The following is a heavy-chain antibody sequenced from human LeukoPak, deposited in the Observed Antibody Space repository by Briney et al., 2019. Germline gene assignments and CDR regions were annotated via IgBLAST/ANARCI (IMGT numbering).Heavy chain of an antibody. CDR3: ARDLQFYYDSSGPVDY. J-gene: IGHJ4*02. Sequence: ASVKVSCKASGYTFTSYGISWVRQAPGQGLEWMGWIGAYNGNTNYAQKLQGRVTMTTDTSTSTAYMELRSLRSDDTAVYYCARDLQFYYDSSGPVDYWGQGTLVTVSS. D-gene: IGHD3-22*01. CDR2: IGAYNGNT. V-gene: IGHV1-18*01. CDR1: GYTFTSYG.